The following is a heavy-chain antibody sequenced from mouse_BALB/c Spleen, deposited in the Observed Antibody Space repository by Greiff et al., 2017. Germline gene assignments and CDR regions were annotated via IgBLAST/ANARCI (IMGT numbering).Heavy chain of an antibody. CDR3: ARKGTTMITTNYAMDY. D-gene: IGHD2-4*01. CDR2: ISSGGSYT. V-gene: IGHV5-9-4*01. CDR1: GFTFSSYA. Sequence: EVKLQESGGGLVKPGGSLKLSCAASGFTFSSYAMSWVRQSPEKRLEWVAEISSGGSYTYYPDTVTGRFTISRDNAKNTLYLEMSSLRSEDTAMYYCARKGTTMITTNYAMDYWGQGTSVTVSS. J-gene: IGHJ4*01.